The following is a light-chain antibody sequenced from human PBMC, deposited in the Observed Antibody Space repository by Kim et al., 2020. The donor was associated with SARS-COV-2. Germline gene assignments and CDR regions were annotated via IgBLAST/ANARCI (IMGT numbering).Light chain of an antibody. CDR2: DKN. CDR3: NSRDSSGNHVV. J-gene: IGLJ2*01. V-gene: IGLV3-19*01. Sequence: ALGQTVRITCQGDSLRSYYAIWYQQKPGQAPVLVIYDKNNRPSGIPDRFSGSSSGNTASLTITGAQAEDEADYYCNSRDSSGNHVVFGGGTQLTVL. CDR1: SLRSYY.